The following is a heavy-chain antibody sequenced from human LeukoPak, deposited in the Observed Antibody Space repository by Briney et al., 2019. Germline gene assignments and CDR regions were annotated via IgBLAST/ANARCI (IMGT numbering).Heavy chain of an antibody. V-gene: IGHV4-59*08. D-gene: IGHD5-12*01. CDR3: ARRRGGYSGYDPTKGYYYYYMDV. Sequence: PSETLSLTCTVSGGSISSYYWSWIRQPPGKGLEWIGYIYYSGSTNYNPSLKSRVTISVDTSKNQFSLKLSSVTAADTAVYYCARRRGGYSGYDPTKGYYYYYMDVWGKGTTVTVSS. CDR1: GGSISSYY. J-gene: IGHJ6*03. CDR2: IYYSGST.